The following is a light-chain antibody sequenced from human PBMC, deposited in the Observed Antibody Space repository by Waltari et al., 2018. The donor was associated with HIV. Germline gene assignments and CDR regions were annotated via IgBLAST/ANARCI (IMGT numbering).Light chain of an antibody. Sequence: QSALTQPASVSGSPGKSITISCIGSSSDIGAYNFVSWYQQRPGKAPKLMIYEVSDRPSWSSNRFSGSKSGITASLTISGLQADDEADYYCASYTRSGILLFGGGTRLTVL. J-gene: IGLJ2*01. CDR1: SSDIGAYNF. V-gene: IGLV2-14*01. CDR2: EVS. CDR3: ASYTRSGILL.